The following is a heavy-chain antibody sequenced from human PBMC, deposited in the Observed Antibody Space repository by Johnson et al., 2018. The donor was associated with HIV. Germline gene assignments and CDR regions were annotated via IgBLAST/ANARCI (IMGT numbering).Heavy chain of an antibody. Sequence: VQLVESGGGLVQPGRSLRLSCAASGFTFDDYAMHWVRQAPGKGLEWVSGISWNSGNIGYADSMKGRFTISRDNAKNSLYLQMNSLRAEDPALYYWAKTWWGYSRGWYGVWGAFDIWGQGTMVTVSS. CDR2: ISWNSGNI. CDR3: AKTWWGYSRGWYGVWGAFDI. D-gene: IGHD6-19*01. J-gene: IGHJ3*02. CDR1: GFTFDDYA. V-gene: IGHV3-9*01.